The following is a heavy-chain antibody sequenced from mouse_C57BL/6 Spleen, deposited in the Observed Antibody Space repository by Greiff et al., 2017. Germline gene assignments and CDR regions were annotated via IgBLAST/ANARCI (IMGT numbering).Heavy chain of an antibody. V-gene: IGHV5-17*01. D-gene: IGHD1-1*01. Sequence: EVMLVESGGGLVKPGGSLKLSCAASGFTFSDYGMHWVRQAPEKGLEWVAYISSGSSTIYYADTVKGQFTISRDNAKNTLFLQMTSLRSEDTAMYYCARTDYYGSSYDDYWGQGTTLTVSS. CDR3: ARTDYYGSSYDDY. CDR1: GFTFSDYG. CDR2: ISSGSSTI. J-gene: IGHJ2*01.